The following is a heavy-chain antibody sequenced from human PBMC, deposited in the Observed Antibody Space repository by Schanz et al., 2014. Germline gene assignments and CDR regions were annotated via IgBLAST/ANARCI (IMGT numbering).Heavy chain of an antibody. J-gene: IGHJ4*02. CDR3: TRGYGDSPTDF. D-gene: IGHD4-17*01. CDR1: GYTFTSYS. CDR2: INVGNGNM. V-gene: IGHV1-3*01. Sequence: QVQLVQSGAEVKKPGASVKVSCKASGYTFTSYSIHWVRQAPGQGLEWMGWINVGNGNMKYSQKFQGRVTITRDTSASTAYMELTSLRFDDTAVYYCTRGYGDSPTDFWGQGTLVTVSS.